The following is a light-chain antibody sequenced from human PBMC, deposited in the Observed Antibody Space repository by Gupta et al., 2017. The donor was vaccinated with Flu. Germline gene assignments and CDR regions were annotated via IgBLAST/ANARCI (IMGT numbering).Light chain of an antibody. CDR1: QNIRNY. CDR3: QHSYTPPYN. Sequence: GDRVTITCQASQNIRNYVNWYQQKPGRAPRVLIFSISNLQSGVPSRFSGRGSGTDFTLTINGLQPEDFATYYCQHSYTPPYNFGQGTRLEIK. V-gene: IGKV1-39*01. J-gene: IGKJ2*01. CDR2: SIS.